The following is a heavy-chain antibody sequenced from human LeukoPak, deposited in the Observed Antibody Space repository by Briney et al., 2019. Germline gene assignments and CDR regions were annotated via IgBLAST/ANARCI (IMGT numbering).Heavy chain of an antibody. Sequence: PSQTLSLTCAVSGGSISSGGYSWSWIRQPPGKGLEWIGYIYHSGSTYYNPSLKSRVTISVDRSKNQFSLKLSSVTAADTAVYYCARRGGDSSGPDKYYFDYWGQGTLVTVSS. D-gene: IGHD3-22*01. V-gene: IGHV4-30-2*01. CDR2: IYHSGST. CDR3: ARRGGDSSGPDKYYFDY. CDR1: GGSISSGGYS. J-gene: IGHJ4*02.